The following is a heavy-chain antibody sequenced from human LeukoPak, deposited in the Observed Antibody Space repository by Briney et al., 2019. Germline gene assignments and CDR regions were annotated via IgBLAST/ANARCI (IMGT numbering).Heavy chain of an antibody. Sequence: SETLSLTCAVSGGSITSYYWSWIRQPPGKGLEWIGYIYYSGSTNYNPSLKSRVAISVDTSKNQFSLKLSSVTAADTAVYYCARDLGQYYYGSGSRNWFDPWGQGTLVTVSS. CDR2: IYYSGST. D-gene: IGHD3-10*01. CDR3: ARDLGQYYYGSGSRNWFDP. CDR1: GGSITSYY. J-gene: IGHJ5*02. V-gene: IGHV4-59*01.